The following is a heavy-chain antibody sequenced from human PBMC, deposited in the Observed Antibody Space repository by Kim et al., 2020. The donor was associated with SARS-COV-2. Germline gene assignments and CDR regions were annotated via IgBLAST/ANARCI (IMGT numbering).Heavy chain of an antibody. Sequence: GGSLRLSCAASGFTFSNAWMSWVRQAPGKGLEWVGRIKSKTDGGTTDYAAPVKGRFTISRDDSKNTLYLQMNSLKTEDTAVYYCTTGGSYHPYYFDYWGQGTLLTVSS. V-gene: IGHV3-15*01. CDR3: TTGGSYHPYYFDY. CDR1: GFTFSNAW. CDR2: IKSKTDGGTT. D-gene: IGHD1-26*01. J-gene: IGHJ4*02.